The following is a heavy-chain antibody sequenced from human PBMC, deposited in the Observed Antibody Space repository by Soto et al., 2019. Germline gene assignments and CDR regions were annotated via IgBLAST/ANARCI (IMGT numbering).Heavy chain of an antibody. CDR2: IHDSGST. CDR1: GESFSGYY. CDR3: ARVGATVTSQALGFDH. V-gene: IGHV4-34*01. D-gene: IGHD4-17*01. J-gene: IGHJ4*02. Sequence: SETLSLTCAVYGESFSGYYWSWIRQPPGKGLEWIGEIHDSGSTNYNPSLKSRLIISVDTSRNQFSLKLSSVTAADTAVYYCARVGATVTSQALGFDHWGQGILVTVSS.